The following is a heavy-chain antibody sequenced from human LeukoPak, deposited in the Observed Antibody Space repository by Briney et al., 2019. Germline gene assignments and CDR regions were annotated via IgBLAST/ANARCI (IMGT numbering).Heavy chain of an antibody. D-gene: IGHD4-17*01. CDR1: GFTFSSYA. V-gene: IGHV3-30-3*01. CDR3: ARDGMTTVTASVFDY. Sequence: PEGSLRLSCAASGFTFSSYAMHWVRQAPGKGLEWVAVISYDGSNKYYADSVKGRFTISRDNSKNTLYLQMNSLRAEDTAVYYCARDGMTTVTASVFDYWGQGTLVTVSS. J-gene: IGHJ4*02. CDR2: ISYDGSNK.